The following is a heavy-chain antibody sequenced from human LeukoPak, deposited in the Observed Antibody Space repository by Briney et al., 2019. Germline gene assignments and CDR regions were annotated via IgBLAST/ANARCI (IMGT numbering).Heavy chain of an antibody. CDR3: ARETCSGGSCFQFDF. CDR2: INHSGST. V-gene: IGHV4-34*01. Sequence: SETLSLTCAVYGGSFSGYYWSWIRQPPGKGLEWIGEINHSGSTNYNPSLKSRVTISVDTSKNQFSLRLSSVTAADTAVYYCARETCSGGSCFQFDFWGQGTLVTVSS. CDR1: GGSFSGYY. D-gene: IGHD2-15*01. J-gene: IGHJ4*02.